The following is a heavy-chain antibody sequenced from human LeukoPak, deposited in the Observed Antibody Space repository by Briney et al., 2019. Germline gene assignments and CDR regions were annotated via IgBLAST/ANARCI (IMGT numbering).Heavy chain of an antibody. J-gene: IGHJ4*02. Sequence: ASVKVSCKASRYTFTSYYIHWVRQAPGQGLEWMGIINPSIGSTIYSQKFQGRVTMTRDTSTSTVYMELSSLKSEDTAVFYCAISGNYFRPFDYWAREPWSPSPQ. V-gene: IGHV1-46*01. CDR3: AISGNYFRPFDY. D-gene: IGHD1-26*01. CDR1: RYTFTSYY. CDR2: INPSIGST.